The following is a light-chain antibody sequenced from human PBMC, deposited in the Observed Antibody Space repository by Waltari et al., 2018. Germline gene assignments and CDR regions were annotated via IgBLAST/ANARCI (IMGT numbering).Light chain of an antibody. CDR3: QKNDNWPHS. J-gene: IGKJ2*03. CDR2: GAS. Sequence: EIVMKQSPATLSLSQGERATLSCRASQSVSSSLAWYQKKPGQAPRLLIYGASSRATGIPDRFSGSGSGTEFTLTISSLDPEDVAVYYCQKNDNWPHSFGQGTKVEIK. CDR1: QSVSSS. V-gene: IGKV3D-15*01.